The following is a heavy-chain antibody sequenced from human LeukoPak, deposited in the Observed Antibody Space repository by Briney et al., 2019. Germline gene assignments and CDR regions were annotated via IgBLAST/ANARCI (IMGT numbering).Heavy chain of an antibody. V-gene: IGHV4-59*08. Sequence: SETLSLTCTVSGGSISSYFWSWVRQPPGKGLEWIGYIYYSGSTNYNPSLKSRVTISVDTSKNHFSLKLTSVTAADTAVYYCARRGSSGWYADFDYWGHGTLVTVSS. CDR3: ARRGSSGWYADFDY. D-gene: IGHD6-19*01. CDR2: IYYSGST. J-gene: IGHJ4*01. CDR1: GGSISSYF.